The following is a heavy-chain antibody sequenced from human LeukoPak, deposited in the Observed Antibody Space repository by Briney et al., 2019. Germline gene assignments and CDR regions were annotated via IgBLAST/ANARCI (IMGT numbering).Heavy chain of an antibody. D-gene: IGHD6-13*01. CDR1: GYTFTGYY. CDR2: INPNSGGT. V-gene: IGHV1-2*04. CDR3: AREGEYSSSWYCDY. Sequence: ASVKVSRKASGYTFTGYYMHWVRQAPGQGLEWMGWINPNSGGTNYAQKFQGWVTMTRDTSISTAYMELSRLRSDDTAVYYCAREGEYSSSWYCDYWGQGTLVTASS. J-gene: IGHJ4*02.